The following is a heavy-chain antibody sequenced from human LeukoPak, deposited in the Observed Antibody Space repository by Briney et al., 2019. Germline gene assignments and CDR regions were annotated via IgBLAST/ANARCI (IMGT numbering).Heavy chain of an antibody. Sequence: ASVKVSCKASGYTFTSYGISWVRQAPGQGLEWMGWISAYNGNTNYAQKFQGRVTITRDTSASTVYYCAREWVWFGESRYFSYWGQGTLVTVSS. CDR1: GYTFTSYG. CDR3: Y. J-gene: IGHJ4*02. V-gene: IGHV1-18*04. D-gene: IGHD3-10*01. CDR2: ISAYNGNT.